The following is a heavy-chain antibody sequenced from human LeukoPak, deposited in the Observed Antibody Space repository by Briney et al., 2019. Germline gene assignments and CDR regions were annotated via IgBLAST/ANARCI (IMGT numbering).Heavy chain of an antibody. CDR1: GGTFSSYA. D-gene: IGHD6-19*01. Sequence: SVKVSCKASGGTFSSYAISWVRQAPGQGLEWMGRIIPILGIANYAQKFQGRVTITADKSTSTAYMELSSLRSEDTAVYYCARDSVAVAGTLFDYWGQGTLVTVSS. V-gene: IGHV1-69*04. J-gene: IGHJ4*02. CDR2: IIPILGIA. CDR3: ARDSVAVAGTLFDY.